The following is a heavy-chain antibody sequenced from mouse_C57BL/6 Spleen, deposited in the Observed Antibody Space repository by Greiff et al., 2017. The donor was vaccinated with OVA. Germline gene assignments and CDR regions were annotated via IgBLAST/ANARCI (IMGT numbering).Heavy chain of an antibody. J-gene: IGHJ2*01. CDR1: GYTFTSYT. V-gene: IGHV1-4*01. D-gene: IGHD4-1*01. Sequence: VKLMESGAELARPGASVKMSCKASGYTFTSYTMHWVKQRPGQGLEWIGYINPSSGYTKYNQKFKDKATLTADKSSSTAYMQLSSLTSEDSAVYYCARYWEDYFDYWGQGTTLTVSS. CDR3: ARYWEDYFDY. CDR2: INPSSGYT.